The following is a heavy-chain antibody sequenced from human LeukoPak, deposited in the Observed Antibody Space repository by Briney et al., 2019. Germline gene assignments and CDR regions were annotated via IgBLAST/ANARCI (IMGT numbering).Heavy chain of an antibody. CDR2: IYYSGST. J-gene: IGHJ5*02. Sequence: PSETLSLTCTVSGGSVSSGSYYWSWIRQPPGKGLEWIGYIYYSGSTNYNPSLKSRVTISVDTSKNQFSLKLSSVTAADTAVYYCARGPGKYYDFWSGYYDSGFDPWGQGTLVTVSS. CDR1: GGSVSSGSYY. CDR3: ARGPGKYYDFWSGYYDSGFDP. V-gene: IGHV4-61*01. D-gene: IGHD3-3*01.